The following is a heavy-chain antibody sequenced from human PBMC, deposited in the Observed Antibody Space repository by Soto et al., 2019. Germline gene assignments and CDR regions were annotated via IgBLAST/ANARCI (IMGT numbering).Heavy chain of an antibody. CDR3: ARGPGPTPDIVVVVAAMNFDY. Sequence: ASVKVSCKASGYTFTSYDINLVRQATGQGLEWMGWMNPNSGNTGYAQKFQGRVTMTRNTSISTAYMELSSLRSEDTAVYYCARGPGPTPDIVVVVAAMNFDYWGQGTLVTVSS. D-gene: IGHD2-15*01. CDR1: GYTFTSYD. V-gene: IGHV1-8*01. CDR2: MNPNSGNT. J-gene: IGHJ4*02.